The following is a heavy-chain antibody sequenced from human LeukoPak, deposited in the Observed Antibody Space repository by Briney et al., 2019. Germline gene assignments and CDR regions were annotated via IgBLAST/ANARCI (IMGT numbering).Heavy chain of an antibody. Sequence: PGGSLRLSWAACGFTVSSNYMSWVGPAPGKGRDGVSFIYSGGSTSYADSVKGRFTISKDNSKNTVYLQMNSLRAEDTAVYYCARGYSPPAYAMDVWGLGTTVTVSS. CDR2: IYSGGST. V-gene: IGHV3-53*01. CDR1: GFTVSSNY. J-gene: IGHJ6*02. CDR3: ARGYSPPAYAMDV. D-gene: IGHD5-18*01.